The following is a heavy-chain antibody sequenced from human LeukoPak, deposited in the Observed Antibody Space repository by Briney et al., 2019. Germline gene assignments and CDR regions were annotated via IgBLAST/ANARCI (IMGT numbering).Heavy chain of an antibody. Sequence: PGGSLRLSCAASGFTFSDYYMSWIRQAPGKGLEWVSYISSSGSTIYDADSVRGRFIISRDNAKNSLYLQMSSLRAEDTAVYYCARGLMATFSFAFDMWGQGTVVTVSS. CDR3: ARGLMATFSFAFDM. J-gene: IGHJ3*02. CDR2: ISSSGSTI. D-gene: IGHD5-12*01. V-gene: IGHV3-11*01. CDR1: GFTFSDYY.